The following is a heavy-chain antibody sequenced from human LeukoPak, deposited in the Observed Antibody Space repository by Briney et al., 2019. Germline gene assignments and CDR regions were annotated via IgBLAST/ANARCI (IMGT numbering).Heavy chain of an antibody. CDR1: GFTFSSYA. J-gene: IGHJ6*02. CDR3: ARGVGATSGFYYYYYGMDV. Sequence: GGSLRLSCAASGFTFSSYAMHWVRQAPGKGLEWVAVISYDGSNKYYADSVKGRFTISRDNSKNTLYLQMNSLRSEDTAVYYCARGVGATSGFYYYYYGMDVWGQGTTVTVSS. D-gene: IGHD1-26*01. CDR2: ISYDGSNK. V-gene: IGHV3-30-3*01.